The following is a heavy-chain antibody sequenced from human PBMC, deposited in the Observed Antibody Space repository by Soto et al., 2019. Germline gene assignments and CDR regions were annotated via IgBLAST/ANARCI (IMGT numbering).Heavy chain of an antibody. V-gene: IGHV6-1*01. CDR3: ARDVGYCSGGSCYYYYYGMDV. D-gene: IGHD2-15*01. J-gene: IGHJ6*02. CDR2: TYYRSKWYN. CDR1: GDSVSSNSAA. Sequence: QTLSLTCVISGDSVSSNSAAWNWIRQSPSRGLEWLGRTYYRSKWYNDYAVSVKSRITINPDTSKNQFSLQLNSVTPEDTAVYYCARDVGYCSGGSCYYYYYGMDVWGQGTTVTVSS.